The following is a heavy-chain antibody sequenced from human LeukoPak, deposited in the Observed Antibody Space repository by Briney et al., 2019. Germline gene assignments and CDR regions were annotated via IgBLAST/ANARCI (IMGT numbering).Heavy chain of an antibody. CDR2: IKSKADSGTR. D-gene: IGHD1-1*01. V-gene: IGHV3-15*01. CDR1: GFSFTDAW. CDR3: SAGTGRSDFDY. Sequence: GGSLRLSRAASGFSFTDAWMNWVRQVPGKGLEWVGRIKSKADSGTRDFAAPVKGRLTISRDDSKKTFYIQMNGLRTEDTAVYYCSAGTGRSDFDYWGQGTLVTVSS. J-gene: IGHJ4*02.